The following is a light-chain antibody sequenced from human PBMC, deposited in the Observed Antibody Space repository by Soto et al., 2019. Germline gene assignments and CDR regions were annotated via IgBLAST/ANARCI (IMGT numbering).Light chain of an antibody. CDR1: QTVSSD. J-gene: IGKJ2*01. Sequence: EIEMTQSPATLSVSPGERATLSCRASQTVSSDLAWYQHKPGQAPRLLIYDASTRATGIPARFSGSGSGTELTLTISSLPSEDFAVYYCQQYKKWPHTFGPGTKREIK. CDR2: DAS. CDR3: QQYKKWPHT. V-gene: IGKV3D-15*01.